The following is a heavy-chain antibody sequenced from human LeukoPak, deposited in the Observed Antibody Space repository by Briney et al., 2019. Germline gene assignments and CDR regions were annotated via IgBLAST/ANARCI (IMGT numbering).Heavy chain of an antibody. CDR3: ARDNGDYVVNY. Sequence: SETLSLTCTVSGGSISSSSYYWGWIRQPPGNGLEWIGSIYYSGSTYYNPSLKSRVTISVDTSKNQFSLKLSSVTAADTAVYYCARDNGDYVVNYWGQGTLVTVSS. CDR2: IYYSGST. CDR1: GGSISSSSYY. D-gene: IGHD4-17*01. V-gene: IGHV4-39*07. J-gene: IGHJ4*02.